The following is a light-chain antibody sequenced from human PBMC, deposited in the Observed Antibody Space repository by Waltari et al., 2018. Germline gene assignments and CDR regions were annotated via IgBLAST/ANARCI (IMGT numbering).Light chain of an antibody. Sequence: ETVMTQSPATLSVSPGERATLSCSASQSVSSNLAWYQQKPVQAPKLLIYDASTRAAGIPARFSGSGSGTEFTLTISSMQSEDFAVYYCHQYNNWWTFGPGTKVEIK. V-gene: IGKV3-15*01. CDR1: QSVSSN. J-gene: IGKJ1*01. CDR2: DAS. CDR3: HQYNNWWT.